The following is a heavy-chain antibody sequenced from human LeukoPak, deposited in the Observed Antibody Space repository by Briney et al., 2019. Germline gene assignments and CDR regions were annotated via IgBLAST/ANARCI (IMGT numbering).Heavy chain of an antibody. Sequence: GGSLRLSCAASGFTFSSYAMHWVRQAPGKGLEWVAVISYDGSNKYYADSVKGRFTISRDNSKNTLYLQMDNLRAEDTAVYYCARDRLITTFYYYYGMDVWGHGTTVTVSS. D-gene: IGHD3-10*01. CDR3: ARDRLITTFYYYYGMDV. CDR2: ISYDGSNK. V-gene: IGHV3-30-3*01. J-gene: IGHJ6*02. CDR1: GFTFSSYA.